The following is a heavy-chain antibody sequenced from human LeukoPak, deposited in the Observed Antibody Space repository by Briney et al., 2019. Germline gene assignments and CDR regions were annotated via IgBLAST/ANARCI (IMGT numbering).Heavy chain of an antibody. CDR2: ISGSGGST. J-gene: IGHJ5*02. V-gene: IGHV3-23*01. D-gene: IGHD3-22*01. Sequence: PGGSLRLSCAASGFTFSSYAMSWVRQAPGKGLEWVSAISGSGGSTYYADSVKGRFTISRDNSKNTLYLQMNSLRAEDTAVYYCAKVPQYYYDSSGYYYDSWGQGSLVTVSS. CDR1: GFTFSSYA. CDR3: AKVPQYYYDSSGYYYDS.